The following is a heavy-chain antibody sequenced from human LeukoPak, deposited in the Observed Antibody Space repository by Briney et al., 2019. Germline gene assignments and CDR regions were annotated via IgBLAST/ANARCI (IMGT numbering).Heavy chain of an antibody. Sequence: GGSLRLSCAASGFTFDDYAMHWVRQAPGKGLEWVSGISWNSGSIGYADSVKGRFTISRDNAKNSLCLQMNSLRAEDTALYYCAGSLGYCTSNVCYLKYWGQGTLVTVSS. CDR2: ISWNSGSI. CDR1: GFTFDDYA. V-gene: IGHV3-9*01. CDR3: AGSLGYCTSNVCYLKY. J-gene: IGHJ4*02. D-gene: IGHD2-8*01.